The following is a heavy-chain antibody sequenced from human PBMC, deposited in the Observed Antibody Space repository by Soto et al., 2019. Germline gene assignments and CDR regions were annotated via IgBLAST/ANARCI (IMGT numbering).Heavy chain of an antibody. V-gene: IGHV4-39*01. Sequence: PSETLSLTCTVSGGSISSSSYYWGWIRQPPGKGLEWIGSIYYSGSTYYNPSLKSRVTISVDTSKNQFSLKLSSVTAADTAVYYCVPSNWFYPCGQGTLVTVSS. CDR1: GGSISSSSYY. J-gene: IGHJ5*02. CDR3: VPSNWFYP. CDR2: IYYSGST.